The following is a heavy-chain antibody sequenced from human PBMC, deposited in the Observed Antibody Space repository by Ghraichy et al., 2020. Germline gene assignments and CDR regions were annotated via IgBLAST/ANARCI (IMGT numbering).Heavy chain of an antibody. Sequence: LSLTCAASGFTFSNAWMSWVRQAPGKGLEWVGRIKSKTDGGTTDYAAPVKGRFTISRDDSKNTLYLQMNSLKTEDTAVYYCTTDGGNSRGYYYYGMDVWGQGTTVTVSS. D-gene: IGHD4-23*01. CDR3: TTDGGNSRGYYYYGMDV. J-gene: IGHJ6*02. CDR2: IKSKTDGGTT. V-gene: IGHV3-15*01. CDR1: GFTFSNAW.